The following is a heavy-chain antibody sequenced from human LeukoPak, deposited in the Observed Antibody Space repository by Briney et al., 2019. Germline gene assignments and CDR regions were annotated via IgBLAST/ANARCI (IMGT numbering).Heavy chain of an antibody. V-gene: IGHV1-2*02. Sequence: GASVKASCKTSGYAFTGHYIHWVRQAPGQRLEWLGWINSNSGDTKYEEKFQGRVTMTRDTSITTVYMDLTRLTSDDAAVYYCARVGLGKDTAFDIWGQGTMVTVSS. D-gene: IGHD7-27*01. CDR1: GYAFTGHY. J-gene: IGHJ3*02. CDR3: ARVGLGKDTAFDI. CDR2: INSNSGDT.